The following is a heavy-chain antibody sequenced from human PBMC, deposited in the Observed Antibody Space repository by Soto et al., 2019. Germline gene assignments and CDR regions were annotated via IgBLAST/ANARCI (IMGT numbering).Heavy chain of an antibody. Sequence: GGSLRLSCAASGFTFSSYWMHWVRQAPGKGLVWVSRINSDGSSTSYADSVKGRFTISRDNAKNTLYLQMNSLRAEDTAVYYCARANMTTYLNLHYWGQGTLVTVSS. CDR1: GFTFSSYW. J-gene: IGHJ4*02. CDR3: ARANMTTYLNLHY. V-gene: IGHV3-74*01. CDR2: INSDGSST. D-gene: IGHD1-1*01.